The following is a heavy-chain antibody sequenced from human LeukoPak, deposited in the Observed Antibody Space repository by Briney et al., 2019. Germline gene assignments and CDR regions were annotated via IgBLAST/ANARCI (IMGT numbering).Heavy chain of an antibody. J-gene: IGHJ4*02. D-gene: IGHD2-15*01. CDR3: AKAPVTTCSGAYCYPFDY. CDR2: ISYDGSNK. V-gene: IGHV3-30*18. Sequence: GRSLRLSCAASGFTFSSYGMHWVRQAPGKGLEWVAVISYDGSNKYYADSVKGRFTISRDSSKNTLYLQMNSLRAGDAAVYYCAKAPVTTCSGAYCYPFDYWSQGTLVTVSS. CDR1: GFTFSSYG.